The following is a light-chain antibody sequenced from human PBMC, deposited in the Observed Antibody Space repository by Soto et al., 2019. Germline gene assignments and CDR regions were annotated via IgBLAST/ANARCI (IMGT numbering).Light chain of an antibody. J-gene: IGKJ3*01. V-gene: IGKV1-5*01. CDR2: DVS. CDR1: QNIRHY. Sequence: DIQMTQSPSTLSASVGDRVTITCRASQNIRHYLAWYQQKPGEAPKLLIYDVSTLESGVPSRFGGSGSGTEFSLTITSLQPDDFATYYCQQYNSYTTFGPGTKVHSK. CDR3: QQYNSYTT.